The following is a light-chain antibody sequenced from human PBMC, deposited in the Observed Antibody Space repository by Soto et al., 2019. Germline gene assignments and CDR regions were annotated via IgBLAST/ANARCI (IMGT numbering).Light chain of an antibody. CDR2: EVS. CDR1: SSDVGSYNL. V-gene: IGLV2-23*02. J-gene: IGLJ1*01. Sequence: QSVLTQPASVSGSPGQSITISCTGTSSDVGSYNLVSWYQQHPGKAPKLMIYEVSKRPSGVSNRFSGSKSGNTASLTISGLQAEDDAEYYCCSYAGSRTYVFGTGTKLTVL. CDR3: CSYAGSRTYV.